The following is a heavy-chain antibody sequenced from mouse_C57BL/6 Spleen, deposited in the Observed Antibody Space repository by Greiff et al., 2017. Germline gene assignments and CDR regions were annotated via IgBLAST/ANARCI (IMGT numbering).Heavy chain of an antibody. CDR3: ARPYYYGSSYLDY. CDR1: GYAFSSSW. V-gene: IGHV1-82*01. D-gene: IGHD1-1*01. CDR2: IYPGDGDT. J-gene: IGHJ2*01. Sequence: VQLQQSGPELVKPGASVKISCKASGYAFSSSWMNWVKQRPGKGLEWIGRIYPGDGDTNYNGKVKGKATLTADKSSSTAYMQLSSLTSEDSAVYVCARPYYYGSSYLDYWGQGTTLTVAS.